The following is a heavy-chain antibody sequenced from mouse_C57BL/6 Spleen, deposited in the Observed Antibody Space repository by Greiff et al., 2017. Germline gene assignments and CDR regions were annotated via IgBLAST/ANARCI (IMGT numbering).Heavy chain of an antibody. J-gene: IGHJ4*01. D-gene: IGHD1-1*01. V-gene: IGHV1-18*01. CDR3: ARLTTVVKDAMDY. CDR1: GYTFTDYN. CDR2: INPNNGGT. Sequence: EVQLQQSGPELVKPGASVKIPCKASGYTFTDYNMDWVKQSHGKSLEWIGDINPNNGGTIYNQKFKGKATLTVDKSSSTAYMELRSLTSEDTAVYYCARLTTVVKDAMDYWGQGTSVTVSS.